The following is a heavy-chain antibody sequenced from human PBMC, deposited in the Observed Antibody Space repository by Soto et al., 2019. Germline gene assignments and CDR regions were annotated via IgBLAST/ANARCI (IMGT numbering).Heavy chain of an antibody. J-gene: IGHJ3*02. V-gene: IGHV1-18*04. D-gene: IGHD5-18*01. CDR2: ISAYNGNT. CDR3: ASSESGYGYGYGAFDI. CDR1: GYTFTSYG. Sequence: GASVKVSCKASGYTFTSYGISWVRQAPGQGLEWMGWISAYNGNTNYAQKLQGRVTMTTDTSTSTAYMELRSLRSDDTAVYYCASSESGYGYGYGAFDIWGQGTMVTVSS.